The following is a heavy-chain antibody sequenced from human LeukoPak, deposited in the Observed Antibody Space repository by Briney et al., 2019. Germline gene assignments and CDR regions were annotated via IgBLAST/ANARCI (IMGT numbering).Heavy chain of an antibody. CDR2: IIPILGIA. D-gene: IGHD3-16*02. CDR3: AREGVYSPDPSSYHRHAFDV. V-gene: IGHV1-69*04. J-gene: IGHJ3*01. CDR1: GGTFSSYA. Sequence: GASVKVSCKASGGTFSSYAISWVRQAPGQGLEWMGRIIPILGIANYAQKFQGRVTITADKSTNTAHLELSSLRSEDTAVYYCAREGVYSPDPSSYHRHAFDVWGKGTVVIVSS.